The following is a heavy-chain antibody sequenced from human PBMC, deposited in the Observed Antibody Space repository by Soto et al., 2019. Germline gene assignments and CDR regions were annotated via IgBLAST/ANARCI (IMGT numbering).Heavy chain of an antibody. CDR2: IYNSGST. CDR1: GASISTDY. CDR3: ARTESEQIGHDY. J-gene: IGHJ4*02. Sequence: SETLSLTCTVSGASISTDYWSWIRQPPGKRLEWIGYIYNSGSTTQNPSLKSRVSISVDTSRNQFSLRLRSVTAADTAVYYCARTESEQIGHDYWGPGILVTVS. V-gene: IGHV4-59*01.